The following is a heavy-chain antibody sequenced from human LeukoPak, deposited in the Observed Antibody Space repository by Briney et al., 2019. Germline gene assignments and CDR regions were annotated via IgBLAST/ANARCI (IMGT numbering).Heavy chain of an antibody. CDR1: GFTFSSYA. D-gene: IGHD5-18*01. CDR3: AKAQAVHLWVFDY. J-gene: IGHJ4*02. CDR2: ISGSGGST. V-gene: IGHV3-23*01. Sequence: DPGGSLRLSCAASGFTFSSYAMSWVRQAPGKGLEWVSAISGSGGSTYYADSVKGRFTISRDNSKNTLYLQMNSLRAEDTAVYYRAKAQAVHLWVFDYWGQGTLVTVSS.